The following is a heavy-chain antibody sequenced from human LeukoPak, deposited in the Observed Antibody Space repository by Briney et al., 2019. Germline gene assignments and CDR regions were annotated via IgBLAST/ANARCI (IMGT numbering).Heavy chain of an antibody. J-gene: IGHJ3*02. V-gene: IGHV1-46*01. CDR1: GYTFTSYY. Sequence: GASVKVSCKASGYTFTSYYMHWLRQAPGQGLEWMGIINPSDDYRNYGQKFQGRVALTRDTSTSTVYMEMSSLRSEDTAAYYCAREVPYTQDNWAGFEIWGQGTMVTVSS. D-gene: IGHD1-20*01. CDR3: AREVPYTQDNWAGFEI. CDR2: INPSDDYR.